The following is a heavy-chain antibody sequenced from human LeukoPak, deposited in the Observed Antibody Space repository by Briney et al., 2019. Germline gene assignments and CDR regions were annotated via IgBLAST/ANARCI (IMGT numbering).Heavy chain of an antibody. V-gene: IGHV4-34*01. CDR2: INHSGST. J-gene: IGHJ4*02. D-gene: IGHD3-16*01. CDR1: GGSFSGYY. Sequence: NSSETLSLTCAVYGGSFSGYYWSWIRQPPGKGLEWIGEINHSGSTKYNPSLKSRVTISVDTSKNQFSLKLSSVTAADTAVYYCAQKRVRDDYYFDYWGQGTLVTVSS. CDR3: AQKRVRDDYYFDY.